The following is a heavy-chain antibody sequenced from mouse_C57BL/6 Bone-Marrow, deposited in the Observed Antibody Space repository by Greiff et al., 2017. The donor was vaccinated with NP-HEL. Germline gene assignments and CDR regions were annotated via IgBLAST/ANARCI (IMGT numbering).Heavy chain of an antibody. CDR3: ARRVIYDGYFDY. J-gene: IGHJ2*01. D-gene: IGHD2-3*01. CDR2: ISNGGGST. Sequence: EVKLQESGGGLVQPGGSLKLSCAASGFTFSDYYMYWVRQTPEKRLEWVAYISNGGGSTYYPDTVKGRFTISRDNAKNTLYLQMSRLKSEDTAMYYCARRVIYDGYFDYWGQGTTLTVSS. CDR1: GFTFSDYY. V-gene: IGHV5-12*01.